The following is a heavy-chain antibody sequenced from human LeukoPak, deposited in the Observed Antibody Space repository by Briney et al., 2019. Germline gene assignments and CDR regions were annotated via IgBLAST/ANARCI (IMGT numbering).Heavy chain of an antibody. V-gene: IGHV3-23*01. CDR2: ISGSGGST. D-gene: IGHD6-19*01. CDR3: AKVGSSGWYSLT. CDR1: GFTFRSYE. Sequence: GGSLRLSCAASGFTFRSYEMNWVRQAPGKGLEWVSAISGSGGSTYYADSVKGRFTISRDNSKNTLYLQMNSLRAEDTAVYYCAKVGSSGWYSLTWGQGTLVTVSS. J-gene: IGHJ5*02.